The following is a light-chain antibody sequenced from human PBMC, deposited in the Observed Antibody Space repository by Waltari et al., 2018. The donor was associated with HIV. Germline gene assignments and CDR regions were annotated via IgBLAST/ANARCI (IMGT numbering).Light chain of an antibody. Sequence: QSVLTQPPAVSAAPGQTVTISCSGRSSNIATNYVSLYQQLPGTAPKLLIYDNNRRSSGIPDRLSGSKSGTSATLAIAGLQTGDEADYYCGTWDTSLSAGVFGGGTKVTVL. V-gene: IGLV1-51*01. CDR2: DNN. CDR3: GTWDTSLSAGV. J-gene: IGLJ2*01. CDR1: SSNIATNY.